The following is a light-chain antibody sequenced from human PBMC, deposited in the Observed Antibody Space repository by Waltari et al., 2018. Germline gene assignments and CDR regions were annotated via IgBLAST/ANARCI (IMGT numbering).Light chain of an antibody. CDR3: SSYTGRGTVI. J-gene: IGLJ2*01. Sequence: QSVLTQPASVSGSPGQPITISCTGTNSDIGSYSYVSWYQQYPGKAPKLIIYDLTERPSGVSTRFSGSKSGKTASLTISGLQADDEADYFCSSYTGRGTVIFGRGTMVTVL. CDR2: DLT. CDR1: NSDIGSYSY. V-gene: IGLV2-14*01.